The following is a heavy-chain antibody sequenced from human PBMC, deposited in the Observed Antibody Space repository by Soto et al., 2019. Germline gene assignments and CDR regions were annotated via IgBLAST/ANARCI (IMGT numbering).Heavy chain of an antibody. Sequence: GGSLRLSCAASGFTFSDYYMCWIRQAPGKGLEWVSYISSSSSYRNYADSVKGRFTISRDNATNSLYLQMNSLRAEDTAVYYCARYLARDYYYYGMGVWGQGTTGTLPS. D-gene: IGHD2-2*01. V-gene: IGHV3-11*03. CDR2: ISSSSSYR. CDR3: ARYLARDYYYYGMGV. CDR1: GFTFSDYY. J-gene: IGHJ6*01.